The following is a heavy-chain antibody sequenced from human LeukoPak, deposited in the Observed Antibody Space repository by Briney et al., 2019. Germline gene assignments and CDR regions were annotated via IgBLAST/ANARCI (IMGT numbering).Heavy chain of an antibody. Sequence: GGSLRPSCAASGFTFSSYAMHWVRQAPGKGLEWVAVISYDGSNKYYADSVKGRFTISRDNSKNTLHLQMNSLRAEDTAVYYCAREEMAFDYWGQGTLVTVSS. V-gene: IGHV3-30-3*01. CDR3: AREEMAFDY. CDR2: ISYDGSNK. D-gene: IGHD5-24*01. J-gene: IGHJ4*02. CDR1: GFTFSSYA.